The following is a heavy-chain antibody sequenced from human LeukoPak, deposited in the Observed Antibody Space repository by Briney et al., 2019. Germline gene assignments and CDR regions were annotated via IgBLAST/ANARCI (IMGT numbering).Heavy chain of an antibody. CDR1: GFTFSSYS. CDR2: ISSDSSSI. CDR3: ARGSSNFYFDY. J-gene: IGHJ4*02. V-gene: IGHV3-48*01. Sequence: GGSLRLSCAASGFTFSSYSMNWVRQAPGKGLEWVSYISSDSSSIHYADSVKGRFTFSRDNAKNSLYLQVNSLRVEDTAVYYCARGSSNFYFDYWGQGTLVTVSS. D-gene: IGHD2-2*01.